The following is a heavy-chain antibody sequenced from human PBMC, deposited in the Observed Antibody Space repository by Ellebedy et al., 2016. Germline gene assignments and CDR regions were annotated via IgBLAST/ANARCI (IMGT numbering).Heavy chain of an antibody. J-gene: IGHJ4*02. CDR2: IYDGVINGGVKT. Sequence: SETLSLXCTVSGDSIATYYWSWIRQPPGKTLEWIGSIYDGVINGGVKTNFNPSLQSRVSLAVDTSKGQVSLRLRSVTAADTALYYCARSFSATDDFDYWGPGTLVIVSS. CDR3: ARSFSATDDFDY. D-gene: IGHD1-26*01. CDR1: GDSIATYY. V-gene: IGHV4-59*13.